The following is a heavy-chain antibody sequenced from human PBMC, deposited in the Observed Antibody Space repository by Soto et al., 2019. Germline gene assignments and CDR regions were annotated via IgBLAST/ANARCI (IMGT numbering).Heavy chain of an antibody. D-gene: IGHD5-12*01. V-gene: IGHV1-46*01. J-gene: IGHJ4*02. CDR1: GYTLTHYY. Sequence: QVQLVQSGAEVKKPGASVKVSCKASGYTLTHYYMHWVRQAPGQGPEWVGVINPSTLVTSYAQKFQGRVTKTRETSTSTVYMDLNSLISEDTAVYYCARNGQTYDYYFFDNWGQGTLVTVSS. CDR2: INPSTLVT. CDR3: ARNGQTYDYYFFDN.